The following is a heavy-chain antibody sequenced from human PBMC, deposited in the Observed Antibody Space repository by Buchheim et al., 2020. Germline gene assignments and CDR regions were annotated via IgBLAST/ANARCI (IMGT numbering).Heavy chain of an antibody. CDR2: ISTSGGTT. D-gene: IGHD6-19*01. Sequence: EVQLLESGGGLVQPGGSLRLSCAASGFTFSSYAMSWVRQAPGKGLEWVSTISTSGGTTYYADSVKGRFTISSDHSKNTLYLQMNSLRAEDTAVYYCAIYNLYSSSRRFDYWGQGTL. V-gene: IGHV3-23*01. CDR1: GFTFSSYA. J-gene: IGHJ4*02. CDR3: AIYNLYSSSRRFDY.